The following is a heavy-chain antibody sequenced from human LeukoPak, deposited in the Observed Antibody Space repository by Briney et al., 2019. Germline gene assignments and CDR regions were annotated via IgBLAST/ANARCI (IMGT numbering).Heavy chain of an antibody. Sequence: PGRSLRLSCAASGFTFDDYAMHWVRQAPGKGLEWVSGISWNSGSIGYADSVKGRFTISRDNAKNSLYLQMNSLRAEDTALYYCAKDIYPSDYGHYYYYGMDVWGQGTTVTVSS. CDR2: ISWNSGSI. CDR1: GFTFDDYA. D-gene: IGHD4-17*01. V-gene: IGHV3-9*01. J-gene: IGHJ6*02. CDR3: AKDIYPSDYGHYYYYGMDV.